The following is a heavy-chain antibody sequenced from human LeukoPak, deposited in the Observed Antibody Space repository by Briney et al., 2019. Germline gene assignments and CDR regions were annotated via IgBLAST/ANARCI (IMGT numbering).Heavy chain of an antibody. J-gene: IGHJ4*02. D-gene: IGHD3-3*01. V-gene: IGHV3-30-3*01. CDR3: AKGGYDFWSGYTDY. CDR2: ISYDGSKR. Sequence: GRSLRLSCVASGFTFNSFAMHWVRQAPGKGLEWVAVISYDGSKRYYADSGKGRFTISRDNSKNTLYLQMNSLRAEDTAVYYCAKGGYDFWSGYTDYWGQGTLAPSPQ. CDR1: GFTFNSFA.